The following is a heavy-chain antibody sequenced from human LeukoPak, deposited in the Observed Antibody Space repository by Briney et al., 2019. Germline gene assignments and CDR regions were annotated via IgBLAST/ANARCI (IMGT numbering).Heavy chain of an antibody. CDR1: GYTFNGYY. J-gene: IGHJ3*02. CDR3: AMGSPSTYVEALTTMTPVPLIAFNI. D-gene: IGHD3-22*01. Sequence: ASVKVSCKASGYTFNGYYIHWVRQAPGRGLEWMGWINPYSGRTNYAQTFQGRVSMTRDTSISTAYMDLRRLRFDDVAVYYCAMGSPSTYVEALTTMTPVPLIAFNIWGQGTMVSVSS. CDR2: INPYSGRT. V-gene: IGHV1-2*02.